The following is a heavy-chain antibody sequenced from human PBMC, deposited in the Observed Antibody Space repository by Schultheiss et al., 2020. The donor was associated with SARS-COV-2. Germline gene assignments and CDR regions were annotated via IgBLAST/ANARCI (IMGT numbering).Heavy chain of an antibody. J-gene: IGHJ3*02. CDR2: ISHSGTT. Sequence: SQTLSLTCAVSGGSFSGYYWNWLRQPPGKGLEWIGEISHSGTTNYNPSLKSRVTISVDTSKNQLSLKLTSLTAADTAVYYCARDYYDSGYAFDIWGQGTMVTVSS. CDR3: ARDYYDSGYAFDI. V-gene: IGHV4-34*01. D-gene: IGHD3-22*01. CDR1: GGSFSGYY.